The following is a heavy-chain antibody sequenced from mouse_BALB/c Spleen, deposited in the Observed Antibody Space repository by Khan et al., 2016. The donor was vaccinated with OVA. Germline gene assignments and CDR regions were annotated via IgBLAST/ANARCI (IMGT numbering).Heavy chain of an antibody. CDR3: ARTARIEY. CDR2: ISYSGST. Sequence: QLEESGPGLVKPSQSLSLTCTVTGYSITSGYVWNWIRQFPGNKLEWMGYISYSGSTNYNPSLKSRISITRDTSKNQFFLKLKSVTTEDTSTYYCARTARIEYWGQGTSLTVSS. V-gene: IGHV3-2*02. CDR1: GYSITSGYV. D-gene: IGHD3-3*01. J-gene: IGHJ2*02.